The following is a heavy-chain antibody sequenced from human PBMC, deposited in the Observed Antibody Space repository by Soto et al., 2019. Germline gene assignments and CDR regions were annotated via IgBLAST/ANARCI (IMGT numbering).Heavy chain of an antibody. J-gene: IGHJ6*03. D-gene: IGHD1-1*01. CDR3: ARGSWDDVSGHYYMDV. V-gene: IGHV6-1*01. CDR2: TYYKSKWYY. CDR1: GGSVSSNSAG. Sequence: QTLPLTGDSSGGSVSSNSAGWNWIRKTPSRGLEWLGRTYYKSKWYYTYAASVKSRITVSPDTSKNQFSLQLTSVTPEDTAVYYCARGSWDDVSGHYYMDVWDKGATVTVSS.